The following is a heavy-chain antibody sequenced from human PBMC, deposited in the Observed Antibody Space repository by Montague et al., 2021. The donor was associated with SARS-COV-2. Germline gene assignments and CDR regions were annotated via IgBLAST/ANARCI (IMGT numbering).Heavy chain of an antibody. Sequence: SETLSLTCGVSGGSISSSHWWNWVRQPPGKGLEWIGEIYHSGSTXYNPSLKDRVITSIDKSKNQFSLKLSSVTAADTAVYYCATGPPSGLSVAGFDYWGQGTLVTVSS. CDR1: GGSISSSHW. J-gene: IGHJ4*02. V-gene: IGHV4-4*02. CDR3: ATGPPSGLSVAGFDY. D-gene: IGHD6-19*01. CDR2: IYHSGST.